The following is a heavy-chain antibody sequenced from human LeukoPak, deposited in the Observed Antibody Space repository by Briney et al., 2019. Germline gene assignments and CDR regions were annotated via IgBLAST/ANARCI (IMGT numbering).Heavy chain of an antibody. CDR2: IKSKTGGGTT. Sequence: GGPRRRCRRCTAFTFSNDWMSWVRQAPGKGLEWVGRIKSKTGGGTTDYAAPVKGRFTISRDDSKNTLYLQMNSLETEDTAVYYCTTGYGDYGFDYWGQGTLVTVSS. V-gene: IGHV3-15*01. CDR3: TTGYGDYGFDY. J-gene: IGHJ4*02. D-gene: IGHD4-17*01. CDR1: AFTFSNDW.